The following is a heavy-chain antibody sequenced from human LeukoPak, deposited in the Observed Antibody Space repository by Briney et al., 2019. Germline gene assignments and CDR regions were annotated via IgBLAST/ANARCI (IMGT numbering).Heavy chain of an antibody. CDR2: ISGSGGST. V-gene: IGHV3-23*01. Sequence: GGSLRLSCAASGFTFSSYAMSWVRQAPGKGLEWVSAISGSGGSTYYADSVKGRFTISRDNSKNTLYLQMNSLRAEDTAVYYCARLTYYYDSSGYYEGQSFDYWGQGTLVTVSS. D-gene: IGHD3-22*01. CDR3: ARLTYYYDSSGYYEGQSFDY. CDR1: GFTFSSYA. J-gene: IGHJ4*02.